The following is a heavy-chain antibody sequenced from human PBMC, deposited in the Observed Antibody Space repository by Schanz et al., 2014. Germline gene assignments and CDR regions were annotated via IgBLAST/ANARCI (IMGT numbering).Heavy chain of an antibody. CDR1: EFLFDSFA. J-gene: IGHJ1*01. Sequence: SEFLFDSFALSWFRNPPGRGLEWVSAVSGSGQSTYYADSVKGRFTISRDNSKNTLYLQLNRLRDEYTVVYYRPTETIWGSSRRGIYWQWSVRIFNNYF. V-gene: IGHV3-23*01. CDR2: VSGSGQST. CDR3: PTETIWGSSRRGIYWQWSVRIFNNYF. D-gene: IGHD3-16*02.